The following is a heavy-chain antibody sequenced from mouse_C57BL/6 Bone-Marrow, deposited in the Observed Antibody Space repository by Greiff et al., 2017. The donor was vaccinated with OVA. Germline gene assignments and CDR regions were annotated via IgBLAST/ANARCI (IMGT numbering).Heavy chain of an antibody. D-gene: IGHD1-1*01. Sequence: QVQLQQSGAELVKPGASVKMSCKASGYTFTSYWITWVKQRPGQGLEWIGDIYPGSGSTNYNEKFKSKATLTVDTSSSTAYMQLSSLTSEDSAVYYCAREQYYGSSPFAYWGQGTLVTVSA. CDR1: GYTFTSYW. CDR2: IYPGSGST. V-gene: IGHV1-55*01. CDR3: AREQYYGSSPFAY. J-gene: IGHJ3*01.